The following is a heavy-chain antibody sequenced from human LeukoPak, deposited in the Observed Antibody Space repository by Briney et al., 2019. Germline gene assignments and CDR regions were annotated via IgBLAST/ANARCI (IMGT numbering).Heavy chain of an antibody. D-gene: IGHD1-26*01. CDR2: ISAYNGKT. CDR1: GFTFSGYG. J-gene: IGHJ4*02. Sequence: ASVKVSCKASGFTFSGYGISWVRRAPGQGLEWMGWISAYNGKTNYAQKFQGRVTMTTDTSTSTAYMDLRSLRSDDTAVYYCARGGALTSFDSWGQGTLITVSS. CDR3: ARGGALTSFDS. V-gene: IGHV1-18*01.